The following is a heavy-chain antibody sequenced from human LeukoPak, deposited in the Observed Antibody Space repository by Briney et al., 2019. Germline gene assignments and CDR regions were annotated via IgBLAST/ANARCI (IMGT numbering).Heavy chain of an antibody. CDR3: ARDCSGGSCYGAFDI. D-gene: IGHD2-15*01. V-gene: IGHV4-30-4*01. Sequence: TPSQTLSLTCTVSGASIRSGDYYWSWIRQPPGKGLEWIGYIYDSGSTYYNPSLKSRTTISVDTSENRFSLKLSSVTATDTAVYYCARDCSGGSCYGAFDIWGQGTMVTVSS. CDR2: IYDSGST. CDR1: GASIRSGDYY. J-gene: IGHJ3*02.